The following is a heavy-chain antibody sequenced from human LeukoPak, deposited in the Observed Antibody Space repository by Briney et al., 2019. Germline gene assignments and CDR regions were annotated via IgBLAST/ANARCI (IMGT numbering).Heavy chain of an antibody. D-gene: IGHD3-22*01. CDR3: AREGYDSSGYYLDY. CDR2: IHHSGST. CDR1: GDSISGYY. V-gene: IGHV4-59*01. J-gene: IGHJ4*02. Sequence: SETLSLTCSVSGDSISGYYWSWIRQPPGKTLEWIAYIHHSGSTEYNPSLRSRVTMSVDTSKNQVSLKLSSVTAADTAMYYCAREGYDSSGYYLDYWGQGTLLTVSS.